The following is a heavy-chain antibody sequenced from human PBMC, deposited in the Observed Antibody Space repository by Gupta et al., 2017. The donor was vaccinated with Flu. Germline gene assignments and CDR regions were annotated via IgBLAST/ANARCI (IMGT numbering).Heavy chain of an antibody. CDR2: IIPIIGTA. CDR3: ATWSGETFDP. D-gene: IGHD3-3*01. CDR1: GATFRITA. Sequence: QVPLGQSGADVKKPWSSVKLPCQPSGATFRITAISWVGQAPEQGLEWMGGIIPIIGTANYALKFQGRVTMTADESTSTAYMELSSLRSEDTAVYYCATWSGETFDPWGQGTLVTVSS. J-gene: IGHJ5*02. V-gene: IGHV1-69*01.